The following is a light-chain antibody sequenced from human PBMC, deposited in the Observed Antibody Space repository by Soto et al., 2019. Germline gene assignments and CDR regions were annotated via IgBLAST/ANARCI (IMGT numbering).Light chain of an antibody. Sequence: AIQMTQSPSSLSASVGDRVTITCRASQGIRNDLGWYQQKPGKATKLLIYAASTLQSGVPSRFSGGGSGADFTLTVYSLQPEYFATYYCLQDYDYPLTFGGGTKGEIK. V-gene: IGKV1-6*01. J-gene: IGKJ4*01. CDR2: AAS. CDR3: LQDYDYPLT. CDR1: QGIRND.